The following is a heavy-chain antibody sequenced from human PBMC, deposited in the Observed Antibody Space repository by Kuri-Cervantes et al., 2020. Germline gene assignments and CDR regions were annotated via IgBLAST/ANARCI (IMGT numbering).Heavy chain of an antibody. J-gene: IGHJ4*02. D-gene: IGHD2-2*01. V-gene: IGHV4-59*01. CDR1: GGSISNYY. CDR3: ARAGAGDCSSTSCIDY. Sequence: ETLSLTCTVSGGSISNYYWSWIRQPPGKGLEWIGYIYYSGSTNYNPSLKSRVTISADSSKNQFSLNLSSVTAADTAVYYCARAGAGDCSSTSCIDYWGQGTLVTVSS. CDR2: IYYSGST.